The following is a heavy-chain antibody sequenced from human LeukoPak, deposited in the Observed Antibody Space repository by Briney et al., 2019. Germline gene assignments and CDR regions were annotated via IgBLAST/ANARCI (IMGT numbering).Heavy chain of an antibody. CDR1: GGSISSYY. CDR2: TYYSGST. Sequence: SETLSLTCTVSGGSISSYYWSWIRQPPGKGLEWIGYTYYSGSTNYNPSLKSRVTISVDTSKNQFSLKLSSVTAADTAVYYCMGYCSGGSCYHWFDPWGQGTLVTVSS. CDR3: MGYCSGGSCYHWFDP. V-gene: IGHV4-59*08. J-gene: IGHJ5*02. D-gene: IGHD2-15*01.